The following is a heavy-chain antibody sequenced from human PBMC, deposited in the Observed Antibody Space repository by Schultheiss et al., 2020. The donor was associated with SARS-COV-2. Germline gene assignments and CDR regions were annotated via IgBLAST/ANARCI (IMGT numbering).Heavy chain of an antibody. CDR1: GGSFSGYY. CDR2: INHSGNT. J-gene: IGHJ3*02. D-gene: IGHD5-12*01. V-gene: IGHV4-34*01. CDR3: ARDWVATDAFDI. Sequence: SQTLSLTCAVYGGSFSGYYWSWIRQPPGKGLEWIGEINHSGNTYYNPSLKSRVTISIDTSKNQFSLKLSSVTAADTAVYYCARDWVATDAFDIWGQGTMVTVSS.